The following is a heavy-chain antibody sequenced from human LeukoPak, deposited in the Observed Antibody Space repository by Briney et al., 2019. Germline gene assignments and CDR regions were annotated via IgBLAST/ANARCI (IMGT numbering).Heavy chain of an antibody. CDR3: ARGVNFWSGPGYYFDY. D-gene: IGHD3-3*01. CDR2: IYTSGST. V-gene: IGHV4-59*10. Sequence: PSETLSLTCAVHGGSFSSYYWSWIRQPAGKGLEWIGRIYTSGSTNYNPSLKSRVTMSVDTSKNQFSLKLSSVTAADTAVYYCARGVNFWSGPGYYFDYWGQGTLVTVSS. J-gene: IGHJ4*02. CDR1: GGSFSSYY.